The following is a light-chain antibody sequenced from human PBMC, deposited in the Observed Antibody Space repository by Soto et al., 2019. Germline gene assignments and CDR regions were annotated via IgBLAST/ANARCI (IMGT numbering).Light chain of an antibody. Sequence: QSVLTQPASVSGSPGQSITISYTGTTSFVGSYNLVSWYQQHTGKAPQVLIYEDTKRPSGVSNRFSGSISGSTASLTISGLQAEDEADYYCCSYVGASTYVFGTGTKLTVL. J-gene: IGLJ1*01. V-gene: IGLV2-23*01. CDR3: CSYVGASTYV. CDR1: TSFVGSYNL. CDR2: EDT.